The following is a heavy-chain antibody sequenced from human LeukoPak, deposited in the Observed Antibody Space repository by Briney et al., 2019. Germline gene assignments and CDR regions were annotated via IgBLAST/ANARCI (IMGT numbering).Heavy chain of an antibody. CDR3: ARALGYCGSSTNCPRPFDS. J-gene: IGHJ4*02. Sequence: GGSLRLSCAASGFTFDDYGMNWVRQAPGKGLEWVSGINWNGGNTGYAGSVKGRFSISRDNAKNSLYLQMNSLRAEDTALYYCARALGYCGSSTNCPRPFDSWGQGTLVTVSS. CDR2: INWNGGNT. CDR1: GFTFDDYG. D-gene: IGHD2-2*01. V-gene: IGHV3-20*04.